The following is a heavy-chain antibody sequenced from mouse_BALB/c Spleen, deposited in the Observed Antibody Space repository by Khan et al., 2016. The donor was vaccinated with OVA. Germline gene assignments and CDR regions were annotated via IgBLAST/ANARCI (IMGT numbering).Heavy chain of an antibody. CDR3: ARRTGTWCAY. J-gene: IGHJ3*01. CDR2: ISYSGST. CDR1: GYSITSVYA. D-gene: IGHD4-1*01. V-gene: IGHV3-2*02. Sequence: EVQLQESGPGLVKPSQSLSLTCTVTGYSITSVYAWNWIRQFPGNKLEWMGYISYSGSTSYNPSLKSRISITRDTSKNPFFLQLNSVTTEDTATYYWARRTGTWCAYWGQGTLFTFSA.